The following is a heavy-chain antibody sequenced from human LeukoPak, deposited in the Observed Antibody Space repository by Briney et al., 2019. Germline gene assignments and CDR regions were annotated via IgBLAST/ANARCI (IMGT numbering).Heavy chain of an antibody. CDR3: ARGIAVAGDTSSYYFDY. Sequence: GGSLRLSCAASGFTFSSYWMSWVRQAPGKGLEWVANIKQDGSEKYYVDSVKGRFTISRDNAKNSLYLQMNSLRAEDTAAYYCARGIAVAGDTSSYYFDYWGQGTLVTVSS. D-gene: IGHD6-19*01. CDR2: IKQDGSEK. J-gene: IGHJ4*02. CDR1: GFTFSSYW. V-gene: IGHV3-7*01.